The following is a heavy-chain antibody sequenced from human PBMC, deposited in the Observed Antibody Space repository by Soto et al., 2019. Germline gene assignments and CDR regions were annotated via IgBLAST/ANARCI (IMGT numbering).Heavy chain of an antibody. CDR1: GGSFSGYY. J-gene: IGHJ6*02. V-gene: IGHV4-34*01. CDR3: ARAFRYYYGMDV. CDR2: INHSGST. Sequence: ETLSLTCAVYGGSFSGYYWSWIRQPPGKGLEWIGEINHSGSTNYNPSLKSRVTISVDTSKNQFSLKLSSVTAADTAVYYCARAFRYYYGMDVWGQRTTVTVSS.